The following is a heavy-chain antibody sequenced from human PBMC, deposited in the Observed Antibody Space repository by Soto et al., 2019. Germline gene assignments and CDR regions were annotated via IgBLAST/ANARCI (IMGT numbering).Heavy chain of an antibody. CDR3: AREGSSSVFTRFDY. CDR1: GFTFSRYA. Sequence: QVQLVESGGGVVQPGRSLRLSCAASGFTFSRYAMHWVRQAPGKGLEWVAVISYDGSKKYYADSVNGRFNISRDNSKNTLYLQMNSLRAEDTAVYYCAREGSSSVFTRFDYWGPGTLVTVSS. D-gene: IGHD6-13*01. V-gene: IGHV3-30-3*01. CDR2: ISYDGSKK. J-gene: IGHJ4*02.